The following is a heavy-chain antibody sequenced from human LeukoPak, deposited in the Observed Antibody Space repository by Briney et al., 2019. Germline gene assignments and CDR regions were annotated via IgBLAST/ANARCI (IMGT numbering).Heavy chain of an antibody. CDR2: INSDGSST. CDR3: ASALGGQGGH. V-gene: IGHV3-74*01. D-gene: IGHD1-26*01. Sequence: GGSLRLSCAASGFTVSSNYMSWVRQAPGKGLVWVSRINSDGSSTSYADSVKGRFTISRDNAKNTLFLQMNSLRADDTAVYYCASALGGQGGHWGQGTLVTVSS. J-gene: IGHJ4*02. CDR1: GFTVSSNY.